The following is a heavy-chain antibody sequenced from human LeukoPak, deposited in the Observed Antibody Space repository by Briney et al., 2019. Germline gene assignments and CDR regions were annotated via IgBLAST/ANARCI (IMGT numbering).Heavy chain of an antibody. CDR2: IYYSGDT. D-gene: IGHD3/OR15-3a*01. CDR3: ARRRGNFRTDYYAFDY. CDR1: GDSINNHY. V-gene: IGHV4-59*08. J-gene: IGHJ4*02. Sequence: SETLSLTCTVSGDSINNHYWTWIRQPPGKGLEWIGYIYYSGDTNYSPSLTSRVTISLDTSKNQFSLKLSSVTAADTAVYYCARRRGNFRTDYYAFDYWGLGTLVTVSS.